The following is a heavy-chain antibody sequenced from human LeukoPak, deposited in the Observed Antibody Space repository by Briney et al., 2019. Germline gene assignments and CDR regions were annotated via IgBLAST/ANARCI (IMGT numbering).Heavy chain of an antibody. CDR3: ATVAGTLIFDY. CDR2: VDPEDGET. D-gene: IGHD1-7*01. CDR1: GYTLTDYY. V-gene: IGHV1-69-2*01. Sequence: GASVKVSCKASGYTLTDYYMHWVQQAPGKGLEWMGRVDPEDGETIYAEKFQGRVTITADTSTDTAYMELSSLRSEDTAVYYCATVAGTLIFDYWGQGTLVTVSS. J-gene: IGHJ4*02.